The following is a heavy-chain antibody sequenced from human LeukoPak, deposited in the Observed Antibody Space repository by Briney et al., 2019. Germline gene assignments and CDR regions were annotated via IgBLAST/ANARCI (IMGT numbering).Heavy chain of an antibody. CDR2: IYYTGNT. CDR3: ARVFDSGSQAYFYYMDV. V-gene: IGHV4-59*01. J-gene: IGHJ6*03. D-gene: IGHD3-10*01. CDR1: GGSISSYY. Sequence: SETLSLTCTVSGGSISSYYWSWIRQPPGKGLEWIGYIYYTGNTNYNPSLKSRVTFSVDTSKNQFSLKVSSVTAADTAVYYCARVFDSGSQAYFYYMDVWGKGTTVTISS.